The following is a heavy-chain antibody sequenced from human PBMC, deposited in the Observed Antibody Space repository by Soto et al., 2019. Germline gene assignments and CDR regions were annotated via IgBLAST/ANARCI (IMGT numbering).Heavy chain of an antibody. CDR3: ARRYCSSTSCHIGY. CDR1: GGSISSYY. J-gene: IGHJ4*02. CDR2: IYYSGST. V-gene: IGHV4-59*08. Sequence: SETLSLTCTVSGGSISSYYWSWIRQPPGKGLEWIGYIYYSGSTNYNPSLKSRVTISVDTSKNQFSLKLSSVTAADTAVYYCARRYCSSTSCHIGYWGQGTLVTVSS. D-gene: IGHD2-2*02.